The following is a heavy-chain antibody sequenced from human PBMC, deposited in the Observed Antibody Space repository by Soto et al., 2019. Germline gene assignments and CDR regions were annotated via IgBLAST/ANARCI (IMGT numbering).Heavy chain of an antibody. CDR1: GGSISSSSYY. D-gene: IGHD6-19*01. J-gene: IGHJ1*01. Sequence: PSETLSLTCTVSGGSISSSSYYWGWIRQPPGKGLEWIGSIYYSGSTYYNPSLKSRVTISVDTSKNQFSLKLSSVTAADTAVYYCARHPAGRIAVASALQHWGQGTLVTVSS. CDR3: ARHPAGRIAVASALQH. V-gene: IGHV4-39*01. CDR2: IYYSGST.